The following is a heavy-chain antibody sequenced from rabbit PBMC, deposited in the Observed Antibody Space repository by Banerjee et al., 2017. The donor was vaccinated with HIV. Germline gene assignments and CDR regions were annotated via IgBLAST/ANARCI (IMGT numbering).Heavy chain of an antibody. CDR1: GFSLNNYA. CDR2: ITTGGST. D-gene: IGHD6-1*01. Sequence: QEQLEETGGGLVQPGGSLTLTCKASGFSLNNYAMGWVRQAPGEGLEYIGAITTGGSTYYASWVNGRFTISSDNAQNTVDLQMNSLTAADTATYFCAGSDNYPYGYSGFSLWGPGTLVTVS. CDR3: AGSDNYPYGYSGFSL. V-gene: IGHV1S29*01. J-gene: IGHJ6*01.